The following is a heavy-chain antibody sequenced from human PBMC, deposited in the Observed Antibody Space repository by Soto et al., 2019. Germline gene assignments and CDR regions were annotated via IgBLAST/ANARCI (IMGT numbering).Heavy chain of an antibody. CDR2: ISWDGGST. J-gene: IGHJ6*02. CDR1: GFTFDDYT. Sequence: PGGSLRLSCAASGFTFDDYTMHWVRQAPGKGLEWVSLISWDGGSTYYADSVKGRFTISRDNSKNSLYLQMNSLRTEDTALYYCAKDILMNAQGPYYYYGMDVWGQGTTVTVSS. D-gene: IGHD1-1*01. V-gene: IGHV3-43*01. CDR3: AKDILMNAQGPYYYYGMDV.